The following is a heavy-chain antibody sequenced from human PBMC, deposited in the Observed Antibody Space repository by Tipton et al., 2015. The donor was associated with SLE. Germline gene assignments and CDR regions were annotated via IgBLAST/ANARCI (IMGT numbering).Heavy chain of an antibody. D-gene: IGHD3-10*01. CDR2: IYYTGST. CDR3: ARVGGYRSPFDY. CDR1: GGSISSYY. V-gene: IGHV4-59*01. J-gene: IGHJ4*02. Sequence: LRLSCTVSGGSISSYYWSWIRQPPGKGLEWIGYIYYTGSTNYNPSLKSRVTISVDTSKNQFSLKLNSVTAADTALYYCARVGGYRSPFDYWGQGALVTVSS.